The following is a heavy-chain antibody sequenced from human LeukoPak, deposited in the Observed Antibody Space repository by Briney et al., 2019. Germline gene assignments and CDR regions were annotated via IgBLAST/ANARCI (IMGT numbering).Heavy chain of an antibody. CDR1: GYTFTSYA. D-gene: IGHD4-17*01. J-gene: IGHJ4*02. CDR2: INTNTGNP. CDR3: ARSNNDGDYLGVGFDY. V-gene: IGHV7-4-1*02. Sequence: ASVKVSCKASGYTFTSYAMNWVRQAPGQGLEWMGWINTNTGNPTYAQGFTGRFVFSLDTSVSTAYLQISSLKAEDTAVYYCARSNNDGDYLGVGFDYWGQGTLVTVSS.